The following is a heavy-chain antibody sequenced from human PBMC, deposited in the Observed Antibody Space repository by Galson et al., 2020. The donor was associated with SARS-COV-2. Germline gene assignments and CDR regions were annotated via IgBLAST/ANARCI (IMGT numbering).Heavy chain of an antibody. D-gene: IGHD3-10*01. CDR3: ARNAYYYGSGRYGLEAEEIDY. J-gene: IGHJ4*02. CDR1: GYTFTGYY. CDR2: INPHSGGT. Sequence: ASVKVTCKASGYTFTGYYMHWVRQAPGQGLEWMGRINPHSGGTNYAQKFQGRVTMTRDTSISTAYMELSRLRSDDTAVYYCARNAYYYGSGRYGLEAEEIDYWGQGTLVTVSS. V-gene: IGHV1-2*06.